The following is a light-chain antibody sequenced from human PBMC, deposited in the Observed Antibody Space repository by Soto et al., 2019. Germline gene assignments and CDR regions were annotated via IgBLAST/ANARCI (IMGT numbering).Light chain of an antibody. CDR1: SSDVGGYNY. V-gene: IGLV2-14*01. Sequence: QSVLTQPASVSGSPGQSITISCTGASSDVGGYNYVSWYQQHPGKAPKLMIYDVTNRPSGVSNRFSGSKSGNTASLTISGLQAEDEVDYYCSSFTSSGTRDVVFGGGTKLTVL. CDR3: SSFTSSGTRDVV. J-gene: IGLJ2*01. CDR2: DVT.